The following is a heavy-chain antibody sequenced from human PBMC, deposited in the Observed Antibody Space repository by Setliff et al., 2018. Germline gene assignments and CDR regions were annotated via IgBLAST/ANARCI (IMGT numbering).Heavy chain of an antibody. D-gene: IGHD7-27*01. V-gene: IGHV4-4*07. CDR1: GGSISTYY. Sequence: PSETLSLTCNVSGGSISTYYWSWIRQPAGKGLEWIGRIHSSGNTNYKPSLKSRITMTVDTTKNPFSLKLSSVTAADTAVYYCARAGAIQGGFDIWGQGTVVTVS. J-gene: IGHJ3*02. CDR3: ARAGAIQGGFDI. CDR2: IHSSGNT.